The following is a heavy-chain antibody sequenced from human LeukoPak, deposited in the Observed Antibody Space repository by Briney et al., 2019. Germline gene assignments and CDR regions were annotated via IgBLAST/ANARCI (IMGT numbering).Heavy chain of an antibody. J-gene: IGHJ4*02. Sequence: PGGTLRLSCAASGFTFSSYGMSWVRQAPGKGLEWVSAISGSGGSTYYADSVKGRFTISRDNSKNALYLQMNSLRAEDTAVYYCASEIIFGSFDYWGQGTLVTVSS. V-gene: IGHV3-23*01. CDR3: ASEIIFGSFDY. CDR2: ISGSGGST. CDR1: GFTFSSYG. D-gene: IGHD3-3*01.